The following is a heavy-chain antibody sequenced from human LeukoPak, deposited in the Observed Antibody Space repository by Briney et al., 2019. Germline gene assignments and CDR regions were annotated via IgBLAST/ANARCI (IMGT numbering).Heavy chain of an antibody. Sequence: SGGSLRLSCAASGFTFSSYAMSWVRQAPGKGLEWVSAISGSGGSTYYADSVKGRFTISRDNSKNTLHLQMNSLRAEDTAIYYCAKDSIDHNGVYDAFDIWGQGTLVTVSS. D-gene: IGHD1-1*01. V-gene: IGHV3-23*01. CDR2: ISGSGGST. CDR3: AKDSIDHNGVYDAFDI. CDR1: GFTFSSYA. J-gene: IGHJ3*02.